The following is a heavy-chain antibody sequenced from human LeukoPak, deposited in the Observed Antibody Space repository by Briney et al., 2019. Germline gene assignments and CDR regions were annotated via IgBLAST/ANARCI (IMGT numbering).Heavy chain of an antibody. CDR3: AKDIFFSRTPPWDY. D-gene: IGHD2-2*01. CDR1: GFTFSSYA. CDR2: ISGSGGST. V-gene: IGHV3-23*01. Sequence: PGGSLRLSCAASGFTFSSYAMSWVRQAPGKGLEWVSAISGSGGSTYYADSVKGRFTISRDNSKNTLYLQMNSLRAEDTAVYYCAKDIFFSRTPPWDYWGQGTLVTVSS. J-gene: IGHJ4*02.